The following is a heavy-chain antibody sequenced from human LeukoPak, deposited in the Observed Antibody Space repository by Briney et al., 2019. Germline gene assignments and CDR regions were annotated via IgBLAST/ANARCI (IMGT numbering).Heavy chain of an antibody. CDR2: IYHSGST. V-gene: IGHV4-38-2*01. CDR3: ARILGYCSSTSCSYYYYYYMDV. Sequence: SETLSLTCAVSGYSISSGYYWSWIRQPPGKGLEWIGSIYHSGSTYYNPSLKSRVTISVDTSKNQFSLKLSSVTAADTAVYYCARILGYCSSTSCSYYYYYYMDVWGKGTTVTVSS. J-gene: IGHJ6*03. D-gene: IGHD2-2*01. CDR1: GYSISSGYY.